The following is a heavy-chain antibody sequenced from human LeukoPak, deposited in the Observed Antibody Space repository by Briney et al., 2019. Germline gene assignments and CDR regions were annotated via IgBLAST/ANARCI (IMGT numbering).Heavy chain of an antibody. CDR3: AREFALLTGYTIQYYFDY. Sequence: GGSLRLSCAASGFNFNYYGMHWVRQAPGKRLEWVAFIRYDGSNKYYADSVKGRFTISRDNSKNTLYLQMNSLRAEDTAVYYCAREFALLTGYTIQYYFDYWGQGTLVTVSS. D-gene: IGHD3-9*01. V-gene: IGHV3-30*02. J-gene: IGHJ4*02. CDR2: IRYDGSNK. CDR1: GFNFNYYG.